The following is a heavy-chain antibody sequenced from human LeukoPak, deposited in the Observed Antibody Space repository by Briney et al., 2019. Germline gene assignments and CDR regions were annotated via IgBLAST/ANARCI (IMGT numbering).Heavy chain of an antibody. CDR1: GFTFSSYS. V-gene: IGHV3-21*01. CDR3: ATAAGPEYYYYGMDV. Sequence: GGSLRLSCAASGFTFSSYSMNWVRQAPGKGLEWVSSISSGSSYIYYADSVKGRFTISRDNAKNSLYLQMNSLRAEDTAVYYCATAAGPEYYYYGMDVWGQGTTVTVSS. CDR2: ISSGSSYI. J-gene: IGHJ6*02. D-gene: IGHD6-13*01.